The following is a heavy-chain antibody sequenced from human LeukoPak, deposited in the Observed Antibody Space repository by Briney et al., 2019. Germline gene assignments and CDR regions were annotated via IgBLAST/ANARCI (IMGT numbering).Heavy chain of an antibody. CDR3: AREEYIHGDLTNFDC. J-gene: IGHJ4*02. Sequence: GGSLRLSCAASGFTFSDYYTSWIRQAPAKGLEWVSYISSSGSMISDADSAKGRFTISRDNAKKSLYLQMHSLRAEDTAVYYCAREEYIHGDLTNFDCWGQRTLVIVSS. CDR2: ISSSGSMI. CDR1: GFTFSDYY. V-gene: IGHV3-11*04. D-gene: IGHD4-17*01.